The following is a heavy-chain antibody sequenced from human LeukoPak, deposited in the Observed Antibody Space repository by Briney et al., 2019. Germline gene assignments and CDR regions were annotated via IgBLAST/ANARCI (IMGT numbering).Heavy chain of an antibody. V-gene: IGHV1-18*01. CDR2: ISSYNGNT. CDR3: ARGGNYDFWSGPFGEH. J-gene: IGHJ1*01. Sequence: ASVKVSCKASGYTFSSYGINWVRQAPGQGLEWMGWISSYNGNTNYAQKLQGRVTMITDTSTSTAYMDLRSLRSDDTAVYYCARGGNYDFWSGPFGEHWGQGTLVTVSS. D-gene: IGHD3-3*01. CDR1: GYTFSSYG.